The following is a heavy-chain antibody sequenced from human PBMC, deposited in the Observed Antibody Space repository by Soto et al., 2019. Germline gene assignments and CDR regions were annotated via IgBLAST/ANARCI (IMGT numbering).Heavy chain of an antibody. J-gene: IGHJ6*02. CDR2: ISYDGSNK. D-gene: IGHD4-17*01. CDR3: AKYYYGEYDYGMDV. V-gene: IGHV3-30*18. CDR1: GFTFSSYG. Sequence: PGGSLRLSCAASGFTFSSYGMHWVRQAPGKGLEWVAVISYDGSNKYYADSVKGRFTISRDNSKNTLYLQMNSLRAEDTAVYYCAKYYYGEYDYGMDVCGQGTKVTFSS.